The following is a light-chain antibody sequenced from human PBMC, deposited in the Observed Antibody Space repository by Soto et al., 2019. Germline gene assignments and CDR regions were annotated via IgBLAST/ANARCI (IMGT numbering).Light chain of an antibody. CDR2: AAS. V-gene: IGKV1-39*01. J-gene: IGKJ1*01. CDR1: QDITNC. CDR3: QQSYSTPWT. Sequence: DIHLTQSPSSLSASVGDMVTITCQASQDITNCLNWYHQKPGKAPKLLIYAASSLQSGVPSRFSGSGSGTDFTLTISSLQPEDFATYYCQQSYSTPWTCGQGTKVDIK.